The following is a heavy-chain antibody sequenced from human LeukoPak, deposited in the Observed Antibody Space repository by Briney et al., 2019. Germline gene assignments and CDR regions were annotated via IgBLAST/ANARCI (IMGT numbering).Heavy chain of an antibody. CDR3: AREIGPIQLHLWGSAFDY. CDR1: GYSISSGYY. CDR2: VYHSGIT. D-gene: IGHD5-18*01. V-gene: IGHV4-38-2*02. Sequence: SETLSLTCIVSGYSISSGYYWGWIRQPPGKGLEWIGSVYHSGITYYNPSLKSRVTISVDTSKNHFSLKLSSVTATDTAVYYCAREIGPIQLHLWGSAFDYWGQGTLVTVSS. J-gene: IGHJ4*02.